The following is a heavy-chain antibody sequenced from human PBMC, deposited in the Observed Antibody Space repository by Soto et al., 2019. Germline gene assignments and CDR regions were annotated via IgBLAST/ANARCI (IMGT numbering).Heavy chain of an antibody. CDR3: ASTAPLNSYFDF. CDR1: GYSFTSYW. Sequence: PGESLKISCKGSGYSFTSYWISWVRQMPGKGLEWMGRIEPSDSYTNYSPSFQGHVTISADKSISTAYLQWSSLKASDTAMYYCASTAPLNSYFDFWGQGTLVTVSS. CDR2: IEPSDSYT. D-gene: IGHD2-21*02. V-gene: IGHV5-10-1*01. J-gene: IGHJ4*02.